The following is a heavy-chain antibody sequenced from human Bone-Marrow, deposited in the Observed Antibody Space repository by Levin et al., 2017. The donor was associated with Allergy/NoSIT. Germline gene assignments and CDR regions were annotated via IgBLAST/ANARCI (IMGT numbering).Heavy chain of an antibody. CDR1: GGSFSGYY. CDR2: INYSGRT. Sequence: PSETLSLTCAVYGGSFSGYYWSWLRQPPGKGLEWIGEINYSGRTNYNPSLERRVTMSVDTSKIQFSLKLISVTAPDTAVYYCARGPCTSMSCQGLDLWGQGSLVTVSS. CDR3: ARGPCTSMSCQGLDL. D-gene: IGHD2-2*01. J-gene: IGHJ5*02. V-gene: IGHV4-34*01.